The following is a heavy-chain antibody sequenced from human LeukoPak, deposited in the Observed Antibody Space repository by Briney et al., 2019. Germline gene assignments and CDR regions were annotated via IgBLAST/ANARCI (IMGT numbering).Heavy chain of an antibody. Sequence: PSQTLSLTCTVSGGSISSGSYYWRWIRQPAGKGLEWIGRIYTSGSTNYNPSLKSRVTISVDTSKNQFSLKLSSVTAADTAVYYCARGGVRFHYMDVWGKGTTVTVSS. CDR1: GGSISSGSYY. D-gene: IGHD3-10*01. V-gene: IGHV4-61*02. CDR3: ARGGVRFHYMDV. CDR2: IYTSGST. J-gene: IGHJ6*03.